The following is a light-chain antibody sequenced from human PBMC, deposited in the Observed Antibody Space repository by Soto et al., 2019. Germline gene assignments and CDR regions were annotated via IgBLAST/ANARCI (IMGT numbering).Light chain of an antibody. V-gene: IGLV4-69*01. CDR2: LNSDGSH. CDR1: SGHSSYA. J-gene: IGLJ2*01. CDR3: QTWGTGIHVV. Sequence: QPVLTQSPSASASLGASVKLTCTLSSGHSSYAIAWHQQQPEKGPRYLMKLNSDGSHSKGDGIPDRFSGSSSGAERYLTISSLRSEDEADYYCQTWGTGIHVVFGGGTKLAV.